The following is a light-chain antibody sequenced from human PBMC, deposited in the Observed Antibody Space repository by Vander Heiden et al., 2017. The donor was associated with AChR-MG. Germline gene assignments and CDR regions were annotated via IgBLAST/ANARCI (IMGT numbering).Light chain of an antibody. CDR3: QQSYISPPT. Sequence: DIQMTQSPSSLSASAGDRVTITCRASQVIGSDLNWHQQKSGKVPKVLIYAASRLQSGVPSRFSGSGSGTDFTLTINGLQPEDFATYYCQQSYISPPTFGQGTKVEI. J-gene: IGKJ1*01. CDR2: AAS. V-gene: IGKV1-39*01. CDR1: QVIGSD.